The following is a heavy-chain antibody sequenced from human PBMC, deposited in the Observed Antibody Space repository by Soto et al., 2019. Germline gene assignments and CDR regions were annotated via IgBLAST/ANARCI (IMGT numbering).Heavy chain of an antibody. CDR2: ISTSGSTV. CDR3: VRYCSTTLCNGVATRTFDY. Sequence: PGGSLRLSCAASRFTFSTYEMNWVRQAPGKGLEWVSYISTSGSTVYYADSVKGRLTISRDNTRNSLYLQMNSLRDEDTALYYCVRYCSTTLCNGVATRTFDYWGQGTLVTVSS. CDR1: RFTFSTYE. V-gene: IGHV3-48*03. J-gene: IGHJ4*02. D-gene: IGHD2-2*01.